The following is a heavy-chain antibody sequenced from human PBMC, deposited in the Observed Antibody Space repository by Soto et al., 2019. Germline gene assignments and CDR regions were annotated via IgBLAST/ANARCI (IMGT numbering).Heavy chain of an antibody. V-gene: IGHV3-9*01. CDR3: AKRRGGSYGRSYFDY. Sequence: EVQLVESGGGLVQPGRSLRLSCAASGFTFDDYAMHWVRQAPGKGLEWVSGISWNSGNIGYADSVKGRFTISRDNAKNPLYLHMNRLRTEESALYYCAKRRGGSYGRSYFDYWGQGALVTVSS. J-gene: IGHJ4*02. CDR2: ISWNSGNI. CDR1: GFTFDDYA. D-gene: IGHD1-26*01.